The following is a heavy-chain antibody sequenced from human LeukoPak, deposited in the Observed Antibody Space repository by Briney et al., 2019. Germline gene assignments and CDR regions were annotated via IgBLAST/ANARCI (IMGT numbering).Heavy chain of an antibody. J-gene: IGHJ4*02. Sequence: ASVKVSCKAPGYTFSGYYIHWVRQAPGQGIEWMGWINLNSGGKNNAQKFQGRVTMTRDTSITTAYMELSRLRYDDTALYYFSRLGIVPAGIDCWGQGTLLAVSS. CDR3: SRLGIVPAGIDC. V-gene: IGHV1-2*02. CDR2: INLNSGGK. D-gene: IGHD6-13*01. CDR1: GYTFSGYY.